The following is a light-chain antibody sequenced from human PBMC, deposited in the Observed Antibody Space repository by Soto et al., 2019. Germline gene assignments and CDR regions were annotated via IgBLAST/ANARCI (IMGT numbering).Light chain of an antibody. CDR2: AAS. CDR1: QSISSY. J-gene: IGKJ5*01. Sequence: DIQMTQSPSSLSASVGDRVTITCRASQSISSYLKWYQQKPGKATKLLIYAASSLQSGVPSRFSGSGSATDFTITISSRQHEDFATYYCQQSYSTLPITFGQGTRLAIK. V-gene: IGKV1-39*01. CDR3: QQSYSTLPIT.